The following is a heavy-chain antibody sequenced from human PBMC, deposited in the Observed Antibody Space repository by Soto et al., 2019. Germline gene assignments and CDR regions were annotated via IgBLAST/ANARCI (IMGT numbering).Heavy chain of an antibody. CDR2: IVVGSGNT. CDR3: AADPLYDFWSGEVWFDP. CDR1: GFTFTSSA. Sequence: ASVKVSCKASGFTFTSSAVQWVRQARGQRLEWIGWIVVGSGNTNYAQKFQERVTITRDMSTSTAYMELSSLRSDDTAVYYCAADPLYDFWSGEVWFDPWGQGTLVTVSS. J-gene: IGHJ5*02. D-gene: IGHD3-3*01. V-gene: IGHV1-58*01.